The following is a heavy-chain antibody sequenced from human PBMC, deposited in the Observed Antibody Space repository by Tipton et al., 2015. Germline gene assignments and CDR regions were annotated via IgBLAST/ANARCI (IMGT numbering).Heavy chain of an antibody. CDR1: GFIFSDYY. J-gene: IGHJ4*02. V-gene: IGHV3-11*04. D-gene: IGHD5-18*01. CDR3: ARDRGRGYTYGYYY. Sequence: SLRLSCAASGFIFSDYYMTWVRQAPGKGLEWVSYLRNSGSLIYYTDSVKGRFTISRDNSKNTLYLQMNSLRAEDTAVYYCARDRGRGYTYGYYYWGQGTLVTVSS. CDR2: LRNSGSLI.